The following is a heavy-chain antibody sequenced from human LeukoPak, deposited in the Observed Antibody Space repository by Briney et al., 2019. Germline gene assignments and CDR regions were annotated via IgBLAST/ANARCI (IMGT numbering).Heavy chain of an antibody. D-gene: IGHD6-19*01. CDR1: GGSISSYY. V-gene: IGHV4-59*08. CDR2: IYYSGST. Sequence: SVTLSLTCTVSGGSISSYYWSWIRQPPGKGLEWIGYIYYSGSTNYNPSLKSRVTISVDTSKNQFSLKLSSVTAADTAVYYCARHKTGYSSGWYFDYWGQGTLVTVSS. J-gene: IGHJ4*02. CDR3: ARHKTGYSSGWYFDY.